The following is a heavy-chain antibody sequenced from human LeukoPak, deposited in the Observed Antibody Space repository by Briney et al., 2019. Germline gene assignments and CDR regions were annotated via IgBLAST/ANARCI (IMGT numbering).Heavy chain of an antibody. Sequence: ASVKVSCKASGYTFTDYYIHWVRQAPGQGLEWMGCINPNTGGTIYAQKFQGRVTMTRDTSISTAYMELSRLRSDDTVVYYCASGVYSSPYYFDYWGQGTLVTVSS. CDR3: ASGVYSSPYYFDY. V-gene: IGHV1-2*02. J-gene: IGHJ4*02. CDR2: INPNTGGT. CDR1: GYTFTDYY. D-gene: IGHD6-13*01.